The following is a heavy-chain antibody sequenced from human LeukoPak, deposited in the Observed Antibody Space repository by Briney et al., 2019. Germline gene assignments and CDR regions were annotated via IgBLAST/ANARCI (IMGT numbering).Heavy chain of an antibody. CDR1: GFTFDNYA. CDR2: ITWNSGSI. V-gene: IGHV3-9*01. J-gene: IGHJ4*02. D-gene: IGHD3-10*01. CDR3: LRGDRRDY. Sequence: GRSLRLSCATSGFTFDNYAMHWVRQAPGKGLEWVSGITWNSGSIAYVDSVKGRFIISRDNAKDSLYLQMNSLRVEDTAVYYCLRGDRRDYWGQGTLVTVSS.